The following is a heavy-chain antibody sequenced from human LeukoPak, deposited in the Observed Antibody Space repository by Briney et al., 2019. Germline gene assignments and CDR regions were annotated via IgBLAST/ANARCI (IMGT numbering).Heavy chain of an antibody. CDR1: GGSFSGYY. J-gene: IGHJ4*02. CDR3: ARERYFDWRVDY. V-gene: IGHV4-34*01. Sequence: SETLSLTCAAYGGSFSGYYWSWIRQPPGKGLEWIGEINHSGSTNYNPSLKSRVTISVDTSKNQFSLKLSSVTAADTAVYYCARERYFDWRVDYWGQGTLVTVSS. D-gene: IGHD3-9*01. CDR2: INHSGST.